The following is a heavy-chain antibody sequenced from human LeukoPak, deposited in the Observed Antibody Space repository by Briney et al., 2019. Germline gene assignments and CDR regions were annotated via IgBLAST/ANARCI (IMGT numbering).Heavy chain of an antibody. CDR2: INHGGST. D-gene: IGHD3-22*01. V-gene: IGHV4-34*01. CDR3: ARGPYSYDSSGAFDI. CDR1: GGSLSAYY. Sequence: PSETLSLTCAVYGGSLSAYYWTWIRQPPGKGLEWIGEINHGGSTNYNPSLKSRVTISVDTSKNQFSLKLSSVTAADTAVYFCARGPYSYDSSGAFDIWGQGTMVTVSS. J-gene: IGHJ3*02.